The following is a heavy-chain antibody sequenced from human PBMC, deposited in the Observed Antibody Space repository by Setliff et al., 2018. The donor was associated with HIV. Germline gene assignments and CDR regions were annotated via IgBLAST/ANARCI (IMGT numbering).Heavy chain of an antibody. CDR2: IIPIFNTA. CDR3: ARDQATGYEKVWFSWIDP. J-gene: IGHJ5*02. V-gene: IGHV1-69*13. Sequence: SVKVSCKASGYTFTSYTMHWVRQAPGQGLEWMGGIIPIFNTANYAQKFQGRVTITADGSTSTAYMELSSLRFEDTATYYCARDQATGYEKVWFSWIDPWGQGTLVTVSS. CDR1: GYTFTSYT. D-gene: IGHD5-12*01.